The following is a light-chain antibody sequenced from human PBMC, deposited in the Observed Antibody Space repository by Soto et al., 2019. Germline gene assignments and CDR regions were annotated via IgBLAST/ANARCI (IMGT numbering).Light chain of an antibody. CDR3: SSYTSSSTFVI. V-gene: IGLV2-14*01. Sequence: QSVLTQPASVSGSPGQSITISCTGSSSDIGGYNYVSWYQQHPGKAPKLMISEVSNRPSGVSNRFSGSKSGNRASLTISGLQAEDEADYYCSSYTSSSTFVIFGGGTKLTVL. CDR2: EVS. J-gene: IGLJ2*01. CDR1: SSDIGGYNY.